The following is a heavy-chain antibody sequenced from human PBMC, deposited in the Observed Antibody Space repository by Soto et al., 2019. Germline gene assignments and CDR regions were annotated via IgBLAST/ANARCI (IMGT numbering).Heavy chain of an antibody. Sequence: QVQLVESGGGVVQPGRSLRLSCAASGFTFSSYAMHWVRQAPGKGLEWVAVISYDGSNKYYADSVKGRFTISRDNFKNTLYLQMNSLRAEDTVVYYCARDRVPYYYDSSGYYSDAFEIWGQGTMVTVSS. D-gene: IGHD3-22*01. CDR1: GFTFSSYA. CDR2: ISYDGSNK. J-gene: IGHJ3*02. CDR3: ARDRVPYYYDSSGYYSDAFEI. V-gene: IGHV3-30-3*01.